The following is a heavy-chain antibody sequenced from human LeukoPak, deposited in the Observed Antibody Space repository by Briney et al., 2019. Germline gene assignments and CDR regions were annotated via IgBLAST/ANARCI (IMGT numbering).Heavy chain of an antibody. CDR2: VHSDGTIT. J-gene: IGHJ3*01. Sequence: GGSLRLSCAASGFTFGNSWINWVRQAPGKGLVWVSRVHSDGTITNYADSVKGRFSISRDNAKNTLYLQMSSLRSEDTAVYYCAREQEDCTGTTCYRAFDVWGQGTMVTVSS. CDR1: GFTFGNSW. CDR3: AREQEDCTGTTCYRAFDV. D-gene: IGHD2-2*01. V-gene: IGHV3-74*01.